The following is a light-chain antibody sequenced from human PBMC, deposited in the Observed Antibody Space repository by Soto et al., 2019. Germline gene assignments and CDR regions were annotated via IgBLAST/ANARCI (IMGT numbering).Light chain of an antibody. CDR3: QPYNNWPLT. CDR1: QGIGDT. Sequence: EVVMRQSPATLSVSPGEAATLSCRASQGIGDTLAWYQHKPGQTPRLLIYDTSTRATGVPTRFSGSRSGAEFTLTINSLQSEDFAVCYCQPYNNWPLTFGGGTKVDIK. CDR2: DTS. J-gene: IGKJ4*01. V-gene: IGKV3-15*01.